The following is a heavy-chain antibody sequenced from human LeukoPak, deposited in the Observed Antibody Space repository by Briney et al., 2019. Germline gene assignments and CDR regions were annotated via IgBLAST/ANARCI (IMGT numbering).Heavy chain of an antibody. D-gene: IGHD2-2*01. V-gene: IGHV5-10-1*01. J-gene: IGHJ5*02. CDR3: ASLSVVPAARANWFDP. CDR1: GYSFTSYW. Sequence: GESLKISCKGSGYSFTSYWISWVRQMPGKGLEWMGRIDPSDTYTNYSPSFQGHVTISADKSISTAYLQWSSLKASDTAMYYCASLSVVPAARANWFDPWGQGTLVTVSS. CDR2: IDPSDTYT.